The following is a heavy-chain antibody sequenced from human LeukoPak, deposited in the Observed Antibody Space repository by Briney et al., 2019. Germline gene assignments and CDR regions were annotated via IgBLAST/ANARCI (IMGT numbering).Heavy chain of an antibody. CDR1: GGSFSGYD. D-gene: IGHD6-6*01. Sequence: SETLSLTCAVYGGSFSGYDWSWIRQPPGKGLEWIGEINHSGRTNYNPSLKSRVTISVDTSKNQFSLKLSSVTAAATAVYYCARGPTSSSFDYWGQGTLVSVSS. CDR2: INHSGRT. CDR3: ARGPTSSSFDY. J-gene: IGHJ4*02. V-gene: IGHV4-34*01.